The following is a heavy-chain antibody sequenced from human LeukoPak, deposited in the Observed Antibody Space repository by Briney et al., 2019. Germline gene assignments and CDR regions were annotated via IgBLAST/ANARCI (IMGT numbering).Heavy chain of an antibody. CDR3: ARYVWGSYPTFEDY. J-gene: IGHJ4*02. Sequence: EXLSLTCTVSGGSNSSYYWNWIRQPPGKGLEWIGYIYYSGSTNYNTSLKSPLTISVDTSKNQFSLKLSSVTAADTAVYYCARYVWGSYPTFEDYWGQGTLVTVSS. V-gene: IGHV4-59*12. D-gene: IGHD3-16*02. CDR2: IYYSGST. CDR1: GGSNSSYY.